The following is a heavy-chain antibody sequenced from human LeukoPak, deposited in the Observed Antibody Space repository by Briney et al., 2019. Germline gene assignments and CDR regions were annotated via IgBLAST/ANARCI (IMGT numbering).Heavy chain of an antibody. CDR3: ARLAVAGWAPFDY. CDR1: GFTFSSYS. CDR2: ISSSSSYI. V-gene: IGHV3-21*01. Sequence: GGSLRLSCAASGFTFSSYSMNWVRQAPGKGLEWVSSISSSSSYIYYADSVKGRFTISRDNAKNSLYLQMNSLRAEDTAVYYCARLAVAGWAPFDYWGQGTLVTVSS. D-gene: IGHD6-19*01. J-gene: IGHJ4*02.